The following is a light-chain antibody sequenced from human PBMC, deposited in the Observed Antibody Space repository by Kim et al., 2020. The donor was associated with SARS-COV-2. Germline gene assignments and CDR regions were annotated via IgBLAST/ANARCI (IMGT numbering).Light chain of an antibody. J-gene: IGKJ4*01. V-gene: IGKV3-20*01. Sequence: ETVLRQSPGTLRLYPGERATLSCRASQSVRSSFLAWYQQKPGQAPRLLIYDASSRASGIADRFSGRGSGTDFTLTISRLQPEDSAVYYCQQYGHLPLTFGGGTKVDIK. CDR3: QQYGHLPLT. CDR2: DAS. CDR1: QSVRSSF.